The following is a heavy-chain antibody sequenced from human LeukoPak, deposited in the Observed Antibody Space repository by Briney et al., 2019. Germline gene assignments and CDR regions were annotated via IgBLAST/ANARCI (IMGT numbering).Heavy chain of an antibody. D-gene: IGHD6-19*01. Sequence: PGGSLRLSCAASGFTFDDYAMHWVRQAPGKGLERVSGISWNSGSIGYADSVKGRFTISRDNAKNSLYLQMNSLRAEDTALYYCAKDIHSSGWYYFDYWGQGTLVTVSS. CDR3: AKDIHSSGWYYFDY. V-gene: IGHV3-9*01. CDR2: ISWNSGSI. J-gene: IGHJ4*02. CDR1: GFTFDDYA.